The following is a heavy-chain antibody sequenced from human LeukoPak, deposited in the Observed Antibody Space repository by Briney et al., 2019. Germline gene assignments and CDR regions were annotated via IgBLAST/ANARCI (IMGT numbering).Heavy chain of an antibody. J-gene: IGHJ5*02. D-gene: IGHD3-9*01. CDR2: INHSGST. CDR3: ARRGALNYDILTGTYNWFDP. Sequence: SETLSLTCAVYGGSFSGYYWSWIRQPPGKGLEWIGEINHSGSTNYNPSLKSRVTISVGTSKNQFSLKLSSVTAADTAVYYCARRGALNYDILTGTYNWFDPWGQGTLVTVSS. V-gene: IGHV4-34*01. CDR1: GGSFSGYY.